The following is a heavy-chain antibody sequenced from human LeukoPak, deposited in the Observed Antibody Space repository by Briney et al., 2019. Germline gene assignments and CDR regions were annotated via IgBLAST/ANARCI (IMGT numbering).Heavy chain of an antibody. CDR1: GFTFSDYY. V-gene: IGHV3-11*06. CDR2: ISSSSSYI. D-gene: IGHD2-2*02. J-gene: IGHJ6*03. Sequence: GGSLRLSCAASGFTFSDYYMSWIRQAPGKGLEWVSYISSSSSYIYYADSVKGRFTISRDNAKNSLYLQMNSLRAEDTAVYYCARVVVPAAIGFGAIYYMDVWGKGTTVTVSS. CDR3: ARVVVPAAIGFGAIYYMDV.